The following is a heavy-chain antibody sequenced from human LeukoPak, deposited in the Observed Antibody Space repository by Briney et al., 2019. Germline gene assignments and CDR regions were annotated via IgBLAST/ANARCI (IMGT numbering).Heavy chain of an antibody. J-gene: IGHJ4*02. CDR2: ISPSGGST. V-gene: IGHV1-46*01. D-gene: IGHD3-9*01. Sequence: GASVKVSCKASGYTFTSYYMHWVRQAPGQGLEWMGIISPSGGSTSYAQKFQGRVTMTRDTSTSTVYMELSSLRSEDTAVYYCARGYDILTGYYFFDYWGQGTLVTVSS. CDR1: GYTFTSYY. CDR3: ARGYDILTGYYFFDY.